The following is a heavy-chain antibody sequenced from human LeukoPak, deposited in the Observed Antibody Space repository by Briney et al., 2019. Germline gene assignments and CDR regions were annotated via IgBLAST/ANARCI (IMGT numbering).Heavy chain of an antibody. D-gene: IGHD3-10*01. CDR3: ARDVTMGNWFYP. CDR1: GGSFSSSSYY. CDR2: IYYSGRT. Sequence: SQTLSLTCAVSGGSFSSSSYYWGWIRQPPGKGLEWIGRIYYSGRTYYNPSLKSHVTLTVNTSNTQYCLKLSAVTAADTAVYYCARDVTMGNWFYPRGQGTLVTFCS. V-gene: IGHV4-39*07. J-gene: IGHJ5*02.